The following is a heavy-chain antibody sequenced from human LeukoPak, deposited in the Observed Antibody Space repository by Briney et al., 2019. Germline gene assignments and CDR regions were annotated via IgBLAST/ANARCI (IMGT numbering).Heavy chain of an antibody. V-gene: IGHV1-69*02. CDR1: GGTFSSYT. J-gene: IGHJ4*02. D-gene: IGHD2-15*01. CDR2: IIPILGIA. Sequence: SVKVSCKASGGTFSSYTISWVRQAPGQGLERMGRIIPILGIANYAQKFQGRVTITADKSTSTAYMELSSLRSEDTAVYYCARSVGGGGGYYWGQGTLVTVSS. CDR3: ARSVGGGGGYY.